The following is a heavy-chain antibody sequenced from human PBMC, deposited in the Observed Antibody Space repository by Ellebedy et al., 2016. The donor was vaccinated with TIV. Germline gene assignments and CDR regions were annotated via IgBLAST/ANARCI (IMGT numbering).Heavy chain of an antibody. CDR2: IPSSGSAI. Sequence: GESLKISXAASGFTVSAYAMNWVRQAPGKGLEWLSYIPSSGSAIFYADSVKGRFTISRDNAKNSLYLQMNSLRDEDTAVYYCARDSPAGNGDYWSGHNPAWGFVYWGRGTRVTVSS. CDR3: ARDSPAGNGDYWSGHNPAWGFVY. D-gene: IGHD3-3*01. CDR1: GFTVSAYA. J-gene: IGHJ4*02. V-gene: IGHV3-48*02.